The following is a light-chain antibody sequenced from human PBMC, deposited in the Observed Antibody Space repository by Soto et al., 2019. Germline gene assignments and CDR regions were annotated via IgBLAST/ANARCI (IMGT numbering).Light chain of an antibody. CDR2: DAS. V-gene: IGKV1-5*01. CDR1: QSISSW. Sequence: GDRVTITCRASQSISSWLAWYQQKPGKAPKLLIYDASSLESGVPSRFSGSGSVTEFTLTISSLQPDDFATYYCQQYNSYSYTFGQGTKLEIK. J-gene: IGKJ2*01. CDR3: QQYNSYSYT.